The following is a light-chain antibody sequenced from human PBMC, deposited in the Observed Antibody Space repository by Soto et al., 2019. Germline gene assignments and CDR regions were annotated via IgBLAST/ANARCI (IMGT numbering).Light chain of an antibody. CDR3: QSYDNSLSAYV. J-gene: IGLJ1*01. V-gene: IGLV1-40*01. CDR1: RAHIGAGID. Sequence: QSLLPHPRSVSGAAGVRITISCTGSRAHIGAGIDVHWCQQLPGTVPKPLIYSNINRLSGVPDRFSGSKSGTSASLAITGLHAEDEPDYHCQSYDNSLSAYVFGNGTKVTV. CDR2: SNI.